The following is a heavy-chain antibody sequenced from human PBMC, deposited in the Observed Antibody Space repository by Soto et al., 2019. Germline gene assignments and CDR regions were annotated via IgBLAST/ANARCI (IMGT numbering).Heavy chain of an antibody. CDR1: GGSISGSY. Sequence: NPSETLSPTCSVSGGSISGSYWSWIRQSPGKGLEWLGYVYYTGSTNYSPSLRSRVSISVDTSKNEFSLRLSSVTAADTAVYFCARSVAVPGAHIDYWGQGTQVTVSS. D-gene: IGHD6-19*01. J-gene: IGHJ4*02. CDR2: VYYTGST. V-gene: IGHV4-59*01. CDR3: ARSVAVPGAHIDY.